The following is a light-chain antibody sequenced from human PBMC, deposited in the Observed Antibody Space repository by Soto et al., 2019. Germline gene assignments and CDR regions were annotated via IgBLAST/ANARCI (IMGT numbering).Light chain of an antibody. Sequence: QSVLTQPPSVSAAPGQKVTISCSGSSSNIGHNYVSWYQQLPGTAPKLLIFENYKRPSGIPDRFSGSKSGTSATLGITGLQTGDEADYYCGTWDNSLTAEVFGGGTQLTVL. J-gene: IGLJ7*01. CDR1: SSNIGHNY. CDR3: GTWDNSLTAEV. V-gene: IGLV1-51*01. CDR2: ENY.